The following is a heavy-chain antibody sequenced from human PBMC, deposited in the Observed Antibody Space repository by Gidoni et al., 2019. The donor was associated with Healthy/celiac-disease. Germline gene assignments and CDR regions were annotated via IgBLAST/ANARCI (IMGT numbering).Heavy chain of an antibody. J-gene: IGHJ6*02. CDR3: ARGEYSYGYRYYYGMDV. D-gene: IGHD5-18*01. V-gene: IGHV1-8*01. CDR2: MNPNSGNT. Sequence: QVQLVQSGAEVKKPGASVQVSCKASGYTFTSYDINWVRQATGQGLEWMGWMNPNSGNTGYAQKFQGRVTMTRNTSISTAYMELSSLRSEDTAVYYCARGEYSYGYRYYYGMDVWGQGTTVTVSS. CDR1: GYTFTSYD.